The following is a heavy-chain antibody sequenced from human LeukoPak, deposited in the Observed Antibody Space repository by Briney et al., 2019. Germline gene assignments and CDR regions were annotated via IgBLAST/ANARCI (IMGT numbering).Heavy chain of an antibody. D-gene: IGHD6-19*01. V-gene: IGHV4-59*08. CDR1: GGSISSYY. CDR3: ARHDKTGWYVSAY. J-gene: IGHJ4*02. CDR2: IYYSGST. Sequence: SETLSLTCTVSGGSISSYYWSWIRQPPGKGLEWIGYIYYSGSTNYNPSLKSRVTISVDTSKNQFSLKLNSVTAADTAVYYCARHDKTGWYVSAYWGQGTQVTVSS.